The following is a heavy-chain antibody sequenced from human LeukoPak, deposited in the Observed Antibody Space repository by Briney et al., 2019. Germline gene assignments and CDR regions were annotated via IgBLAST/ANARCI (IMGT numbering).Heavy chain of an antibody. V-gene: IGHV4-59*02. Sequence: SETLSLTCGVSGASVSSRFWSWIRQTPGMGLEWIGYISNRGSTDYNPSLKSRVTISVDAAKNEVSLNVRSVSAADTAVYYCAKGVSGTYFAFDVWGQGRTVIVSA. CDR1: GASVSSRF. J-gene: IGHJ3*01. D-gene: IGHD1-26*01. CDR2: ISNRGST. CDR3: AKGVSGTYFAFDV.